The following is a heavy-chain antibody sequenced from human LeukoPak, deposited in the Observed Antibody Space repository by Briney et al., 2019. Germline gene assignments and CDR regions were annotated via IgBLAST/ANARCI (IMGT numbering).Heavy chain of an antibody. Sequence: ASVKVSCKASGYTFTGYSMHWVRQAPGQGLEWLGWINPNSGDTNYAQKFQGRVTMTRDTSISTACMEMSRLTSDDTAMYYCASDIGSQSPELGLDYWGQGTLVTVSS. J-gene: IGHJ4*02. V-gene: IGHV1-2*02. CDR3: ASDIGSQSPELGLDY. CDR2: INPNSGDT. D-gene: IGHD1-14*01. CDR1: GYTFTGYS.